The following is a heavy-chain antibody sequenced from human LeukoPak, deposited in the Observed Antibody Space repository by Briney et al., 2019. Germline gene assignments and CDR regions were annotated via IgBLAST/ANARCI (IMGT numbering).Heavy chain of an antibody. CDR2: ISGSGSDR. CDR1: GFTFSSYT. Sequence: GGSLRLSGAASGFTFSSYTMNWVRQAPGKGLEEGPSISGSGSDRNYAGSVRCRFTIYRENAKNSLYLQMNTLRAEDTAVYHCARHFVYCSSPSCYDYYGMDVWAQGTTVTVSS. V-gene: IGHV3-21*01. CDR3: ARHFVYCSSPSCYDYYGMDV. D-gene: IGHD2-2*01. J-gene: IGHJ6*02.